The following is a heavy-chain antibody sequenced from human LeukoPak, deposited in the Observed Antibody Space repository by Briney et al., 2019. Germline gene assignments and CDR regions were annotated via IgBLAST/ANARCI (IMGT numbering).Heavy chain of an antibody. J-gene: IGHJ4*02. CDR3: ARGPQRGVYFDF. D-gene: IGHD3-10*01. V-gene: IGHV4-34*01. CDR1: GGSFSGYC. CDR2: INHSGST. Sequence: PSETLSLTCAVYGGSFSGYCWSWIRQPPGKGLEWIGEINHSGSTNYNPSLKSRVTISVDTSKNQFSLKMSSVTAADTAVYYCARGPQRGVYFDFWGQGTLVTASS.